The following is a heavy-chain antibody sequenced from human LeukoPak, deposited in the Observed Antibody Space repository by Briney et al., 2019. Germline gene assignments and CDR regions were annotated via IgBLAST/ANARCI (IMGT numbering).Heavy chain of an antibody. CDR1: GGSISSYY. CDR3: ARLKYFDWLLFDY. Sequence: SETLSLTCTVSGGSISSYYWSWIRQPPGKGLEWIGSIYYSGSTYYNPSLKSRVTISVDTSKNQFSLKLSSVTAADTAVYYCARLKYFDWLLFDYWGQGTLVTVSS. D-gene: IGHD3-9*01. J-gene: IGHJ4*02. V-gene: IGHV4-59*05. CDR2: IYYSGST.